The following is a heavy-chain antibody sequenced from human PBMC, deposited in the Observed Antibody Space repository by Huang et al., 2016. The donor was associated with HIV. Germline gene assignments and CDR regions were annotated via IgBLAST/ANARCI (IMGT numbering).Heavy chain of an antibody. V-gene: IGHV1-69*12. CDR1: GGTFSRYT. J-gene: IGHJ4*02. CDR2: IRPAGGGK. D-gene: IGHD3-10*01. CDR3: ARYGDGSVFYYFDF. Sequence: QVQLVQSGAEVKKPGSSVRVSCKVSGGTFSRYTIGWVRQAPGEGLEWMGGIRPAGGGKNYAEKFEDRVTITADESTNTAYMELTRLRSDDTAMYYCARYGDGSVFYYFDFWGQGTLVTVSS.